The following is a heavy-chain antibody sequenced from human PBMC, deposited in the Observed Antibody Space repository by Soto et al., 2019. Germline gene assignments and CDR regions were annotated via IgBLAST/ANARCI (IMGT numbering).Heavy chain of an antibody. CDR2: ISWNSGSI. CDR1: GFTFDDYA. V-gene: IGHV3-9*01. Sequence: GGSLRLSCAASGFTFDDYAMHWVRQAPGKGLEWVSGISWNSGSIGYADSVKGRFTIYRDNAKNSLYLQMNSLRAEDTALYYCAKDGYDFWSGGVGTKNYYYYMDVWGKGTTVTVSS. J-gene: IGHJ6*03. D-gene: IGHD3-3*01. CDR3: AKDGYDFWSGGVGTKNYYYYMDV.